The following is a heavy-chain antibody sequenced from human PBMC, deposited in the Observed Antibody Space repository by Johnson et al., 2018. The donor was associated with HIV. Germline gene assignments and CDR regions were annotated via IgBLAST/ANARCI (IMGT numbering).Heavy chain of an antibody. CDR1: GFTFRSYA. Sequence: QVQLVESGGGLVKPGGSLRLSCTASGFTFRSYAMHWVRQAPGKGLEYVSAISSNGGSTYYANSVKGRFTVSRDNAKKSLYLQMNTLRVEDTAVYYCARESSPWGGDYVGYGLDIWGQGTRVTVSS. CDR3: ARESSPWGGDYVGYGLDI. CDR2: ISSNGGST. J-gene: IGHJ3*02. V-gene: IGHV3-64*04. D-gene: IGHD5-18*01.